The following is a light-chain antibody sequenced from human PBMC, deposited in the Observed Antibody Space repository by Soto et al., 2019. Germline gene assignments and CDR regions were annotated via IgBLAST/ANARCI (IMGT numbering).Light chain of an antibody. CDR1: QSISSW. J-gene: IGKJ1*01. V-gene: IGKV1-5*03. CDR2: KAS. Sequence: DIQMTQSPSTLSASVGDRVTITSLASQSISSWMAWYQQEPGKAPKLLVYKASSLESGVPSRFSGSGSGTEFTLTISSLQTDDFATYYCQQYNSLWTFGQGTKVEIK. CDR3: QQYNSLWT.